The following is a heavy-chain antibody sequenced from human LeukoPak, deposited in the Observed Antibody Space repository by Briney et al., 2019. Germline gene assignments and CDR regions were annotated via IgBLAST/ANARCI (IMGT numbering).Heavy chain of an antibody. V-gene: IGHV3-66*01. CDR2: IYSGGST. Sequence: GGSLRLSCAASGFTVSSNYMSWVRQAPGKGLEWVSVIYSGGSTYYADSVKGRFTISRDNSKNTLYLQMNSLRVEDTAVYYCARSGNYYDTSGLLYWGQGALVIVSS. J-gene: IGHJ4*02. CDR1: GFTVSSNY. D-gene: IGHD3-22*01. CDR3: ARSGNYYDTSGLLY.